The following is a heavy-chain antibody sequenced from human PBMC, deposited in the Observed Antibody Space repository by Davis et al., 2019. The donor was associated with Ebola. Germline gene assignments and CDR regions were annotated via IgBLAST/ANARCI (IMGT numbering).Heavy chain of an antibody. CDR3: ARGHGVVVVVPAALGWFDP. J-gene: IGHJ5*02. Sequence: PSETLSLTCTVSGGSVSSSSFFWGWIRQPPGKGLEWIGSIYYTGDTYYNPSLKSRVTIYADTSKNQFSLKLGSVTAADTALYYCARGHGVVVVVPAALGWFDPWGQGTLVTVSS. CDR1: GGSVSSSSFF. D-gene: IGHD2-2*01. V-gene: IGHV4-39*01. CDR2: IYYTGDT.